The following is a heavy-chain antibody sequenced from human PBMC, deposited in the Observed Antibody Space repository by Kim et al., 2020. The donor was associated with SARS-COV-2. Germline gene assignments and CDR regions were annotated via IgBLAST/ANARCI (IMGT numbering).Heavy chain of an antibody. CDR2: IYYSGST. J-gene: IGHJ4*02. CDR1: GGSISSYY. CDR3: ARQGIAVAAPFDY. D-gene: IGHD6-19*01. Sequence: SETLSLTCTVSGGSISSYYWSWIRQPPGKGLEWIGYIYYSGSTNYNPSLRSRVTISVDTSKNQFSLKLSSVTAADTAVYYCARQGIAVAAPFDYWGQGT. V-gene: IGHV4-59*08.